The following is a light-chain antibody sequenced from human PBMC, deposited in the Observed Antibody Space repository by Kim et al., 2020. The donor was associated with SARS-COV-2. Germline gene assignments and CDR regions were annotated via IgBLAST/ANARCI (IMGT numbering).Light chain of an antibody. V-gene: IGLV3-21*04. Sequence: QGKTAMMTCGGDNIGRKSGRWYQQKPSQAPMLVIYYESERPSGIPERFSGSNSGNTATLTISGVEAGDEGDYYCQVWDSSSDHVVFGGGTQLTVL. CDR2: YES. CDR3: QVWDSSSDHVV. J-gene: IGLJ2*01. CDR1: NIGRKS.